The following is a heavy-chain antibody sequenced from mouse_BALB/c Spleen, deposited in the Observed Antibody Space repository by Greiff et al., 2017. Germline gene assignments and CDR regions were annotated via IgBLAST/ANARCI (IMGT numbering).Heavy chain of an antibody. CDR2: INPSNGRT. J-gene: IGHJ2*01. Sequence: QVQLQQPGAELVKPGASVKLSCKASGYTFTSYWMHWVKQRPGQGLEWIGEINPSNGRTNYNEKFKSKATLTVDKSSSTAYMQLSSLTSEDSAVYCCARSRAYDYGYFDYWGQGTTLTVSS. CDR1: GYTFTSYW. CDR3: ARSRAYDYGYFDY. V-gene: IGHV1S81*02. D-gene: IGHD2-4*01.